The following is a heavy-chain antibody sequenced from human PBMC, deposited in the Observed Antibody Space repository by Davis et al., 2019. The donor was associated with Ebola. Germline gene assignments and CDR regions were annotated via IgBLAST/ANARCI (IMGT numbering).Heavy chain of an antibody. V-gene: IGHV4-4*02. D-gene: IGHD3-3*01. CDR2: IYHSGST. CDR3: AKDSRDFWSGYHPSYYGMDV. J-gene: IGHJ6*02. CDR1: GGSISSSNW. Sequence: SETLSLTCAVSGGSISSSNWWSWVRQPPGKGLEWIGEIYHSGSTNYNPSLKSRVTISVDKSKNQFSLKLSSVTAADTAVYYCAKDSRDFWSGYHPSYYGMDVWGQGTTVTVSS.